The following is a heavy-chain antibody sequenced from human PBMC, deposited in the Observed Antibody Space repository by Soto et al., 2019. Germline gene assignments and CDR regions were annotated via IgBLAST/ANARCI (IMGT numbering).Heavy chain of an antibody. CDR1: GGSVSSGSYY. V-gene: IGHV4-61*01. CDR3: ARDAPDYGDYPGY. CDR2: IYYSGST. J-gene: IGHJ4*02. D-gene: IGHD4-17*01. Sequence: SETLSLTCTVSGGSVSSGSYYWRWIRQPPGKGLEWIGYIYYSGSTNYNPSLRSRVTISVDTSKNQFSLKLSSVTAADTAVYCCARDAPDYGDYPGYWGQGTLVNFSS.